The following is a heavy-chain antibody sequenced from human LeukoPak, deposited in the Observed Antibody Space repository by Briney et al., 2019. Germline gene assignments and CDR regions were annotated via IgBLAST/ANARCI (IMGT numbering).Heavy chain of an antibody. D-gene: IGHD2-15*01. CDR1: GFTFSSYS. Sequence: GGSLRLSCAASGFTFSSYSMNWVRQAPGKGLEWVSSISSSRSYIYYADSVKGRFTISRDNAKNSLYLQMNSLRAEDTAVYYCARDAPLMDIVVVVAARSTGFDYWGQGTLVTVSS. V-gene: IGHV3-21*01. J-gene: IGHJ4*02. CDR3: ARDAPLMDIVVVVAARSTGFDY. CDR2: ISSSRSYI.